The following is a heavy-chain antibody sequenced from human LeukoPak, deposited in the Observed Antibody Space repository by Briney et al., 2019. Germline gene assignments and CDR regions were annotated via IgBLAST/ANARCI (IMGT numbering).Heavy chain of an antibody. CDR1: VGSFSGYY. CDR2: IDQSGST. J-gene: IGHJ5*02. Sequence: SETLSLTCAVYVGSFSGYYWTWIRQPPGKGLAWIGEIDQSGSTNYNPSLKSRVTLSVETTKNQFSLKVNSVTAADTALYYCARVNWNDHLRHNWFDPWGQGALVTVSS. CDR3: ARVNWNDHLRHNWFDP. D-gene: IGHD1-1*01. V-gene: IGHV4-34*01.